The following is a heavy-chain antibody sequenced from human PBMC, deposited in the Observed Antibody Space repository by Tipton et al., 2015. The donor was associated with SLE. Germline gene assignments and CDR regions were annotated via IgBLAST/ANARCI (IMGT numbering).Heavy chain of an antibody. V-gene: IGHV4-39*07. D-gene: IGHD4-17*01. Sequence: TLSLTCTVSGGSISSSSYYWGWIRQPPGKGLEWIGSIYYRGSTNYNPSLKSRVTISVDTSKNQFSLKLSSVTAADTAVYYCARGLDYGDSPFDYWGQGTLVTVSS. J-gene: IGHJ4*02. CDR3: ARGLDYGDSPFDY. CDR1: GGSISSSSYY. CDR2: IYYRGST.